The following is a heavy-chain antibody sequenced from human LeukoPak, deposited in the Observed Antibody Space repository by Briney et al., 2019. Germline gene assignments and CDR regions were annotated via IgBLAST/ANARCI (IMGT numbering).Heavy chain of an antibody. J-gene: IGHJ3*02. CDR3: ATSSGWDVFDI. CDR1: GYTFTKYA. D-gene: IGHD6-19*01. CDR2: INTNAGNP. V-gene: IGHV7-4-1*02. Sequence: GASVKVSCKGSGYTFTKYAMHWVRQAPGQGLEWMGWINTNAGNPMYAQGFTGRFVFSLDTSVSTAYLQINSLGPEDSGVYFCATSSGWDVFDIWGQGTVVTVSS.